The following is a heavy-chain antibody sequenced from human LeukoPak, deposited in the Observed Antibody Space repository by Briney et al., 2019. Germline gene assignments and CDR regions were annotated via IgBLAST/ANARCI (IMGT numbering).Heavy chain of an antibody. D-gene: IGHD6-19*01. Sequence: GGSLRLSCTASGFTFGDYAMSWFRQAPGKGLEWVGFIRSKAYGGTTEYAASVKGRFTISRDDSKSIAYLQMNSLKTEDTAVYYCTTAGSSGWYADYWGQGTLVTVSS. CDR2: IRSKAYGGTT. V-gene: IGHV3-49*03. CDR1: GFTFGDYA. J-gene: IGHJ4*02. CDR3: TTAGSSGWYADY.